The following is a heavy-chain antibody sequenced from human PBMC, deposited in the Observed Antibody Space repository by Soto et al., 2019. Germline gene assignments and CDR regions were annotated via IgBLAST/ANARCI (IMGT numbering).Heavy chain of an antibody. V-gene: IGHV3-30-3*01. J-gene: IGHJ6*02. Sequence: GGSLRLSCAASGFTFSSYAMHWVRQAPGKGLEWVAVISYDGSNKYYADSVKGRFTISRDNSKNTLYLQMNSLRAEDTAVYYCARDPAVSNLYYDFWSPARGGMDVWGQGTTVTVSS. D-gene: IGHD3-3*01. CDR1: GFTFSSYA. CDR2: ISYDGSNK. CDR3: ARDPAVSNLYYDFWSPARGGMDV.